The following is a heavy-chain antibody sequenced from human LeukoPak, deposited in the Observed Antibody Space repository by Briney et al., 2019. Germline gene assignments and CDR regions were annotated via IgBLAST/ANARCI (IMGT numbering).Heavy chain of an antibody. CDR2: ISYDGSNK. CDR1: GFTFSSYA. CDR3: ARDPGVLIAAGLYYFDY. Sequence: GGSLRLSCAASGFTFSSYAMHWVRQAPGKGLEWVAVISYDGSNKYYADSVKGRFTISRDNSKNTLYLQMNSLRAEDTAVYYCARDPGVLIAAGLYYFDYWGQGTLVTVSS. V-gene: IGHV3-30*04. D-gene: IGHD6-13*01. J-gene: IGHJ4*02.